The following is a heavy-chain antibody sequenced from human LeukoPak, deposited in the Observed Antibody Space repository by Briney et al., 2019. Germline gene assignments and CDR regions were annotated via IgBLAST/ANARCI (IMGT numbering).Heavy chain of an antibody. D-gene: IGHD3-3*01. J-gene: IGHJ4*02. Sequence: PSETLSLTCAAYGGSFSGYYWSWIRQPPGKGLEWIGEINHSGSTNYNPPLKSRVTISLDTSKNQFSLKLSSGTAADTTAYYFARGRDFWSRYYHDYWGQGTLVTVSS. CDR2: INHSGST. CDR1: GGSFSGYY. CDR3: ARGRDFWSRYYHDY. V-gene: IGHV4-34*01.